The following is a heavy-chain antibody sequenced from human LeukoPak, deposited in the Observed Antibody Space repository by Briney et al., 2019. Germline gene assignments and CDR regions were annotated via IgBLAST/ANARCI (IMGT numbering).Heavy chain of an antibody. CDR1: GGSISSYY. D-gene: IGHD1/OR15-1a*01. V-gene: IGHV4-34*01. Sequence: SETLSLTCTVSGGSISSYYWSWIRQPPGKGLEWIGEINHSGSTNYNPSLKSRVTISVDTSKNQFSLKLSSVTAADTAVYYCARVSRGGTSHPDHWGQGTLVTVSS. J-gene: IGHJ4*02. CDR3: ARVSRGGTSHPDH. CDR2: INHSGST.